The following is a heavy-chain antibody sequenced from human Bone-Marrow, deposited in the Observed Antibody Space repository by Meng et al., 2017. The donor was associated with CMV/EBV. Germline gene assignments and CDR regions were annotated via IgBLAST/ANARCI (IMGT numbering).Heavy chain of an antibody. CDR1: GFTFSSYW. CDR3: ARAPYSSSWEPKGYYFDY. CDR2: IKQDGSEK. D-gene: IGHD6-13*01. V-gene: IGHV3-7*01. J-gene: IGHJ4*02. Sequence: GESLKISCAASGFTFSSYWMSWVRQAPGKGLEWVANIKQDGSEKYYVDSVKGRFTISRDNAKNSLYLQMNSLRAEDTAVYYCARAPYSSSWEPKGYYFDYWGQGTLVTGSS.